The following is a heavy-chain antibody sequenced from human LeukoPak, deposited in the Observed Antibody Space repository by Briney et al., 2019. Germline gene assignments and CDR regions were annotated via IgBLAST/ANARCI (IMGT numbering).Heavy chain of an antibody. J-gene: IGHJ4*02. CDR2: INPNSGGT. D-gene: IGHD3-10*01. V-gene: IGHV1-2*04. CDR3: ARGGHIITMVRGVITPSDY. Sequence: ASVKVSCKASGYTFTGYYMHWVRQAPGQGLEWMGWINPNSGGTNYAQKFQGWVTMTRDTSISTAYMELSRLRSDGTAVYYCARGGHIITMVRGVITPSDYWGQGTLVTVSS. CDR1: GYTFTGYY.